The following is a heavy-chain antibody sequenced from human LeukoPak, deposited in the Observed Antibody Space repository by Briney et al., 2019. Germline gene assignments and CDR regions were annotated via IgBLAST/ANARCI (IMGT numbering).Heavy chain of an antibody. CDR3: ARGPYNWNDVYAFDI. Sequence: SQTLSLTCTVSGGSISSGSYYWSWIRQPAGKGLEWIGRIYTSGSTNYNPSLKSRVTISVDTSKNQFSLKLSSVTAADTAAYYCARGPYNWNDVYAFDIWGQGTMVTVSS. D-gene: IGHD1-20*01. J-gene: IGHJ3*02. CDR1: GGSISSGSYY. V-gene: IGHV4-61*02. CDR2: IYTSGST.